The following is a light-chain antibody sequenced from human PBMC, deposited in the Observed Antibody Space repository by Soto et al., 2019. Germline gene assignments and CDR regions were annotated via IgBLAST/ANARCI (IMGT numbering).Light chain of an antibody. J-gene: IGKJ4*01. V-gene: IGKV1-9*01. Sequence: DIQMTQSPSSLSASVGDRVTITCRASQSISRYLAWYQQKPGKAPQLLIYSASTLQTGVPSRFSGSGSGTDFTLTISSLQPEDFATYFCQQLNTYPLTFGGGTKVDIK. CDR3: QQLNTYPLT. CDR2: SAS. CDR1: QSISRY.